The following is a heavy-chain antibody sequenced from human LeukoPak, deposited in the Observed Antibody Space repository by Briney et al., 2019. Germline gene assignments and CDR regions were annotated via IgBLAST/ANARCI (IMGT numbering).Heavy chain of an antibody. J-gene: IGHJ3*02. V-gene: IGHV3-11*01. CDR3: ARDTGSSYGFPDAFDI. CDR1: GFTFSDYY. Sequence: PGGSLRLSCAASGFTFSDYYMSWIRQAPGKGLEWVSYISSSGSTIYYADSVKGRFTISRDNAKNSLYLQMNSLRAEDTVVYYCARDTGSSYGFPDAFDIWGQGTMVTVSS. CDR2: ISSSGSTI. D-gene: IGHD5-18*01.